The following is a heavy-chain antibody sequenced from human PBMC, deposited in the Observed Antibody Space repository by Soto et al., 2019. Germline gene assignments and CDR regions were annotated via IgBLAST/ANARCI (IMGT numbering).Heavy chain of an antibody. J-gene: IGHJ4*02. CDR2: INKGGSEK. CDR3: ASFGPSWYAQPPSDY. Sequence: EGQLVESGGGLVQPGGSLRLSCAASVFRFSGYWMGWARQFPGKRLEWVANINKGGSEKYYVDSVKGRFTISRDNAKNSMYLPMDSLRVEDTAVYDCASFGPSWYAQPPSDYWGQGTLVTVAS. V-gene: IGHV3-7*01. CDR1: VFRFSGYW. D-gene: IGHD6-13*01.